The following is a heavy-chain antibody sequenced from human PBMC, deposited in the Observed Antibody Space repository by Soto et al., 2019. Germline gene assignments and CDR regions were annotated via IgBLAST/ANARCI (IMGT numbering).Heavy chain of an antibody. CDR2: IDTDGSST. J-gene: IGHJ4*02. CDR1: GFTFSSYW. D-gene: IGHD2-8*01. V-gene: IGHV3-74*01. CDR3: VRDDFGVGMYY. Sequence: EVQLVESGGGLVQPGESLRLSCAASGFTFSSYWMHWVRQAPGKGLVWVAHIDTDGSSTRYADSVEGRFSISRDNSKNTLYLQMNSVRGEDMAVYSGVRDDFGVGMYYWGLGSLVTVSS.